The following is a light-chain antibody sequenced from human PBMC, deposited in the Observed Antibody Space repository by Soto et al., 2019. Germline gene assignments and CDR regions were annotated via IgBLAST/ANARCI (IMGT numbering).Light chain of an antibody. CDR3: QQYNSYPWT. J-gene: IGKJ1*01. CDR1: QSISSW. V-gene: IGKV1-5*03. CDR2: RAS. Sequence: DIQMTQSPSTLSASVGDRVTITCRASQSISSWLAWYQQKPGKAPKALTYRASSLERGVPSRFSGSGSGTEFTLTISSLQPDDFATYYCQQYNSYPWTFGQGTKVEIK.